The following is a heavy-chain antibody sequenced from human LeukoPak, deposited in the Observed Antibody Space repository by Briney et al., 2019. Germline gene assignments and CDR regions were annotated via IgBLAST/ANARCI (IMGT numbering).Heavy chain of an antibody. CDR3: ARDRRSSYGSGSYYTYYYGMDA. CDR2: IYHSGST. CDR1: GGSISSSNW. V-gene: IGHV4-4*02. Sequence: PSETLSLTCAVSGGSISSSNWWSWVRQPPGKGLEWIGEIYHSGSTNYNPSLKSRVTISVDKSKNQFSLKLSSVTAADTAVYYCARDRRSSYGSGSYYTYYYGMDAWGQGTTVTVSS. D-gene: IGHD3-10*01. J-gene: IGHJ6*02.